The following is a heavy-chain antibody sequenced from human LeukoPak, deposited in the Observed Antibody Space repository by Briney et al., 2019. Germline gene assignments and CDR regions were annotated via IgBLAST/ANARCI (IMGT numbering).Heavy chain of an antibody. J-gene: IGHJ5*02. D-gene: IGHD6-19*01. V-gene: IGHV1-46*01. Sequence: ASVKVSCKASGYTFTSYYMHWVRQAPGQRLEWMGIINPSGDSTSYAQKFQARVTMTRDTSTSTVYMELSSLRSEDTAVYYCAREKGIAVAGNQRVRGNWFDPGGQGTLVTVSS. CDR2: INPSGDST. CDR1: GYTFTSYY. CDR3: AREKGIAVAGNQRVRGNWFDP.